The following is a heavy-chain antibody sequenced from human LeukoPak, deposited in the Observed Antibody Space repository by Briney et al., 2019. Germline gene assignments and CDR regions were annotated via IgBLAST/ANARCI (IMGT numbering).Heavy chain of an antibody. D-gene: IGHD1-26*01. J-gene: IGHJ4*02. CDR3: AKSPQKVGATYFDY. Sequence: PGASLRLSCAASGFTFSSYVMSWVRQAPGKGLEWVSGISGSGGSTYYADSVKGRFTISRDNSKNTLYLQMNSLRAEDTAVYYCAKSPQKVGATYFDYWGQGTLVTVSS. V-gene: IGHV3-23*01. CDR1: GFTFSSYV. CDR2: ISGSGGST.